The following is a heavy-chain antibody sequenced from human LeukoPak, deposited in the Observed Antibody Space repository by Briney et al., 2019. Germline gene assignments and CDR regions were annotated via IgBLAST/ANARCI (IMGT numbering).Heavy chain of an antibody. CDR1: GYTFTGYY. CDR2: INPNSGGT. V-gene: IGHV1-2*02. J-gene: IGHJ4*02. D-gene: IGHD6-6*01. CDR3: ARDPEFGSSRRYLDY. Sequence: ASVKVSCKASGYTFTGYYMHWVRQAPGQGLEWMGWINPNSGGTNYAQKFQGRVTMTRDTSISTAYMELSRLRPDDTAVYYCARDPEFGSSRRYLDYWGQGTLVTVSS.